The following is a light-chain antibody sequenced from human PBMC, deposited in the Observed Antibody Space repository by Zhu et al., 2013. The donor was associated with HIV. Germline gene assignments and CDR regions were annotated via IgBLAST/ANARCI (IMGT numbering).Light chain of an antibody. J-gene: IGLJ2*01. Sequence: QSVMTQPPSASGTPGQRVTISCSGTRYNIGSRFVYWFQQFPGSAPKLLIYRDNQRPSGVPDRFSGSKSGTSASLAISGLQSVDEADFYCAAWDDSLNGVLFGGGTKLTVL. CDR3: AAWDDSLNGVL. V-gene: IGLV1-44*01. CDR2: RDN. CDR1: RYNIGSRF.